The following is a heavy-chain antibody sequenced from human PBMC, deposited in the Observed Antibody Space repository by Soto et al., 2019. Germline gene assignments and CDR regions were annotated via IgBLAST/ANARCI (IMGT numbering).Heavy chain of an antibody. V-gene: IGHV3-48*01. D-gene: IGHD5-12*01. J-gene: IGHJ6*02. CDR1: GFTFSSYS. Sequence: PGGSLRLSCAASGFTFSSYSMNWVRQAPGKGLEWISYIRSSTGIIYYADSVKGRFTISRDNAKNSLYLQVNNLRAEDTAVYYCCVEATYYYAMDVWGQGTTVTVSS. CDR2: IRSSTGII. CDR3: CVEATYYYAMDV.